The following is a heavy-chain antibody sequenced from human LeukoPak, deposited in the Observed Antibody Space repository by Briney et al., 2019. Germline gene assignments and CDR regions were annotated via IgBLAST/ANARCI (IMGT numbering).Heavy chain of an antibody. V-gene: IGHV3-21*01. Sequence: GRSLRLSCAASGFTFSSYSMNWVRQAPGKGLEWVSSISSSSSYIYYANSVKGRFTISRDNAKNSLYLQMNSLRAEDTAVYYCARGYGSGSYYNVYFDYWGQGTLVTVSS. CDR2: ISSSSSYI. CDR3: ARGYGSGSYYNVYFDY. D-gene: IGHD3-10*01. J-gene: IGHJ4*02. CDR1: GFTFSSYS.